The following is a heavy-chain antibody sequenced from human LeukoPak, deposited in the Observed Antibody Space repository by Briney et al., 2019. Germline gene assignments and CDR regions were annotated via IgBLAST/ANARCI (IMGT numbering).Heavy chain of an antibody. J-gene: IGHJ5*02. CDR3: AREISAMLRGVNYNWFDP. D-gene: IGHD3-10*01. CDR1: GFTFSGYE. CDR2: ISSSGSTI. V-gene: IGHV3-48*03. Sequence: GGSLRLSCAASGFTFSGYEMNWVRQAPGKGLEWVSYISSSGSTIYYADSVKGRFTISRDNAKNSLYLQMNSLRAEDTAVYYCAREISAMLRGVNYNWFDPWGEGNLVTVSS.